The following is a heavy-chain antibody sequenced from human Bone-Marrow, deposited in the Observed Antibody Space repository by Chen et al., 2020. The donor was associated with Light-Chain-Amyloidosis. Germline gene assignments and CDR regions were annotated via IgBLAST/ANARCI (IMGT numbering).Heavy chain of an antibody. CDR3: AREAGVGITYYFDL. CDR1: GFTFDDYG. J-gene: IGHJ2*01. Sequence: EVQLVESGGRVVRPGVSLRLSCAASGFTFDDYGMSWVRQAPGKGLEWVSGINWNGGRTGYADFVKGRFTISRDNAKNSLDLQMNTLSPEDTALYYCAREAGVGITYYFDLWGPGTLVTVSS. D-gene: IGHD2-21*01. V-gene: IGHV3-20*04. CDR2: INWNGGRT.